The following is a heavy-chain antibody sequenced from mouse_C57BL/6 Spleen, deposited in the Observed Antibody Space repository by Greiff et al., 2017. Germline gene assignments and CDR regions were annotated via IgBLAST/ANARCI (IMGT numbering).Heavy chain of an antibody. J-gene: IGHJ3*01. Sequence: EVQLQQSGAELVRPGASVKLSCTASGFNIKDDYMHWVKQRPEQGLEWIGWIDPENGDTEYASKFQGKATITADTSSNTAYLQLSSLTSEDTAVYYCLYYSNVFAYWGQGTLVTVSA. V-gene: IGHV14-4*01. CDR2: IDPENGDT. D-gene: IGHD2-5*01. CDR3: LYYSNVFAY. CDR1: GFNIKDDY.